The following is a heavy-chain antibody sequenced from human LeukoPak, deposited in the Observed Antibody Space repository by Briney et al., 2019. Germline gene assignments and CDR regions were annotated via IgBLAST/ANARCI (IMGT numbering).Heavy chain of an antibody. CDR2: ISAYNGNT. D-gene: IGHD3-16*02. Sequence: GASVKVSCKASGYTFTSYGISRVRQAPGQGLEWMGWISAYNGNTNYAQKPQGRVTMTTDTSTSTAYMELRSLRSDDTAVYYCARDYVWGSYRLGFDYWGQGTLVTVSS. CDR3: ARDYVWGSYRLGFDY. V-gene: IGHV1-18*01. J-gene: IGHJ4*02. CDR1: GYTFTSYG.